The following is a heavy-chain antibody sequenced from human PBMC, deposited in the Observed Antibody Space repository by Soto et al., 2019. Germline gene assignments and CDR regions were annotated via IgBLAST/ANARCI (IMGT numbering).Heavy chain of an antibody. V-gene: IGHV3-15*01. CDR2: IKSKTDGGTT. Sequence: EVQLVESGGGLVKPGGSLRLSCAASGFTFSNAWMSWVRQAPGKGLEWVGRIKSKTDGGTTDYAAPVKGRFTISRDDSKNTLYLQMNSLKTEDTAVYYCTTGSLLSGWYERVIDYWGQGTLVTVSS. J-gene: IGHJ4*02. D-gene: IGHD6-19*01. CDR1: GFTFSNAW. CDR3: TTGSLLSGWYERVIDY.